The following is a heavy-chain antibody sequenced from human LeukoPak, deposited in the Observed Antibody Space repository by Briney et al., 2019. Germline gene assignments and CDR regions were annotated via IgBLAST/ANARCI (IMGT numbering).Heavy chain of an antibody. V-gene: IGHV3-11*01. Sequence: GGSLRLSCSASGFTFTDYYMSWIRQAPGKGLEWVSYISPSGTVIYYGDSVKGRFTISRDNAKKSLYLQMNSLRAEDTAVYYCASPTTVTTSAYRAFDIWGQGTMVTVSA. D-gene: IGHD4-17*01. CDR1: GFTFTDYY. CDR3: ASPTTVTTSAYRAFDI. CDR2: ISPSGTVI. J-gene: IGHJ3*02.